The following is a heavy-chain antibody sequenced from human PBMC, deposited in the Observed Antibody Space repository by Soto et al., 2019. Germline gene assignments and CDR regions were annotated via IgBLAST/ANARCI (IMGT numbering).Heavy chain of an antibody. CDR2: VNPILSMS. CDR3: ASSYGSGYRAFDY. CDR1: GDTFSFYS. V-gene: IGHV1-69*02. D-gene: IGHD3-10*01. Sequence: QVQLVQSGAEVKRPGSSVKVSCKTSGDTFSFYSINWVRQAPGLGLEWMGRVNPILSMSNYAQRFQGRVTMTADKXTSTAYRELRSLRSEDTAIYYCASSYGSGYRAFDYWGQGALVTVSS. J-gene: IGHJ4*02.